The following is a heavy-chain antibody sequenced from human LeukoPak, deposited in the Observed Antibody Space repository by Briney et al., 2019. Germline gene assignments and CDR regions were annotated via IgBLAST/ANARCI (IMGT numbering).Heavy chain of an antibody. CDR3: ARDAGSGSQFFDQ. D-gene: IGHD3-10*01. J-gene: IGHJ4*02. Sequence: GRSLRLSCAASGFKFSDCGMHWVRQAPGKGLEWVAVIWSDGSEESYADSVRGRFTISRDNSKNTLYLQMTSLRADDTAVYYCARDAGSGSQFFDQWGQGTLVNVSS. V-gene: IGHV3-33*01. CDR1: GFKFSDCG. CDR2: IWSDGSEE.